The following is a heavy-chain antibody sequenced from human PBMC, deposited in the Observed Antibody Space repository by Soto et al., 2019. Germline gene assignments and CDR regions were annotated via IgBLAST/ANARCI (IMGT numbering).Heavy chain of an antibody. CDR2: ISYDGSNK. CDR3: ARLTVTSNAFDI. CDR1: GFTFSSYG. D-gene: IGHD4-17*01. J-gene: IGHJ3*02. Sequence: PGGSLRLSCAASGFTFSSYGMHWVRQAPGKGLEWVAVISYDGSNKYYADSVKGRFTISRDNSKNTLYLQMNSLRAEDTAVYYCARLTVTSNAFDIWGQGTMVTVSS. V-gene: IGHV3-30*03.